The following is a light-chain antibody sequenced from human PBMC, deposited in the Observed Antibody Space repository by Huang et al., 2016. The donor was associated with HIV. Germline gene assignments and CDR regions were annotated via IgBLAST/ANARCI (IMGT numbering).Light chain of an antibody. J-gene: IGKJ1*01. Sequence: DIQMTQSPSSLSASVGDRVTITCRASQSISSSLNWYQQKPGTAPKRLIYATSSLQSGVPSRFSGSGSGTDFTLTISSLQPEDFATYFCQQSYSTLWTFGQGTKVEIK. V-gene: IGKV1-39*01. CDR1: QSISSS. CDR3: QQSYSTLWT. CDR2: ATS.